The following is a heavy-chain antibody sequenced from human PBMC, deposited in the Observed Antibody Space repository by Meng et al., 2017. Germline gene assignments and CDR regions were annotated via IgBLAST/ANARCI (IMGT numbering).Heavy chain of an antibody. CDR1: GYTFTSYG. V-gene: IGHV1-18*01. CDR3: ARETYYDFWSGYGHFDY. J-gene: IGHJ4*02. CDR2: ISAYNGNT. D-gene: IGHD3-3*01. Sequence: QVQLVQSGAEVKKPGASVKVSCKASGYTFTSYGISWVRQAPGQGLEWMGWISAYNGNTNYAQKLQGRVTMTTGTSTSTAYMELRSLRSDDTAVYYCARETYYDFWSGYGHFDYWGQGTLVTVSS.